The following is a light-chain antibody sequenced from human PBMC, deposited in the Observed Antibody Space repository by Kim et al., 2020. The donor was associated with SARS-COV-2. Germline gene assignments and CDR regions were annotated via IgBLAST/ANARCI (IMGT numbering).Light chain of an antibody. CDR3: QVWDSSSDLGV. V-gene: IGLV3-21*04. CDR1: NIGSKS. CDR2: YDS. Sequence: SYELTQPPSVSVAPGKTARITCGGNNIGSKSVHWYQQKPGQAPVLVIYYDSDRPSGIPERVSGSNSGNTATLTISRVGAGDEADYYCQVWDSSSDLGVFGTGTKVTVL. J-gene: IGLJ1*01.